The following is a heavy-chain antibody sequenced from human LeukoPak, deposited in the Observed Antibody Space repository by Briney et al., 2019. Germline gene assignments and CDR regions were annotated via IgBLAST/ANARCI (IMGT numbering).Heavy chain of an antibody. CDR2: IYTSGST. D-gene: IGHD6-13*01. J-gene: IGHJ6*03. V-gene: IGHV4-61*02. CDR3: AREGSSSRVYYYMDV. CDR1: GGSISSGSYY. Sequence: PSQTLSLTCTVSGGSISSGSYYWSWIRQPAGKGLEWIGRIYTSGSTNYNPSLKSRVTISVDTSKNQFSLKLSSVTAADTAVYYCAREGSSSRVYYYMDVWGKRTTVTISS.